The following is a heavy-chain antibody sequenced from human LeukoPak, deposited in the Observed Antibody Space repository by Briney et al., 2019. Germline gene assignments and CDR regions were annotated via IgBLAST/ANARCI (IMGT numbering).Heavy chain of an antibody. J-gene: IGHJ3*02. Sequence: ASVKVSCKASGYTFTSYAMNWVRQAPGQGLEWMGWINTNTGNPTYAQGFTGRFVFSLDTSVSTAYLQISSLKAEDTAVYYCARVLSLNYYDSSGYYFDAFDIWGQGTMVTVSS. D-gene: IGHD3-22*01. CDR3: ARVLSLNYYDSSGYYFDAFDI. CDR1: GYTFTSYA. V-gene: IGHV7-4-1*02. CDR2: INTNTGNP.